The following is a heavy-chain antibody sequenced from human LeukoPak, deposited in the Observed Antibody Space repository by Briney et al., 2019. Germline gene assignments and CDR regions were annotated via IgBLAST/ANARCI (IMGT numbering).Heavy chain of an antibody. CDR1: GFTFSEYY. D-gene: IGHD6-19*01. Sequence: GGSLRLSCAASGFTFSEYYMSWIRQAPGKGLEWVSDISSSGDILSYADSIQGRFTISRDNAKNSLYLQMNSLRPEDTAVYYCAGETVAGTFDYWGQGTLVTVSS. V-gene: IGHV3-11*01. J-gene: IGHJ4*02. CDR2: ISSSGDIL. CDR3: AGETVAGTFDY.